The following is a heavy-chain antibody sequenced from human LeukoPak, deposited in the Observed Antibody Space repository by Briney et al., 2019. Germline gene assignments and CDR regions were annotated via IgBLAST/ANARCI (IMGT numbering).Heavy chain of an antibody. Sequence: KSGGSLRLSCAASGFTFSDFYMSWIRQAPGKGLEWVSYIDSSSSYTNYADSVKGRFTISRNNAKNSLYLQMNTLRAEDTAVYYCARDRGGSGWKYWYFELWGRGTLVTVSS. V-gene: IGHV3-11*06. CDR3: ARDRGGSGWKYWYFEL. CDR1: GFTFSDFY. D-gene: IGHD6-19*01. J-gene: IGHJ2*01. CDR2: IDSSSSYT.